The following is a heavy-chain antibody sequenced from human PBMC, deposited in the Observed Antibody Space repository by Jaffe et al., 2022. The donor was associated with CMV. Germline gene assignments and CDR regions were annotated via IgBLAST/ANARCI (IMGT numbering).Heavy chain of an antibody. CDR3: ASCYRGHFAETQLDWFDP. J-gene: IGHJ5*02. CDR2: IYYSGST. D-gene: IGHD2-2*02. V-gene: IGHV4-39*01. CDR1: GGSISSSSYY. Sequence: QLQLQESGPGLVKPSETLSLTCTVSGGSISSSSYYWGWIRQPPGKGLEWIGSIYYSGSTYYNPSLKSRVTISVDTSKNQFSLKLSSVTAADTAVYYCASCYRGHFAETQLDWFDPWGQGTLVTVSS.